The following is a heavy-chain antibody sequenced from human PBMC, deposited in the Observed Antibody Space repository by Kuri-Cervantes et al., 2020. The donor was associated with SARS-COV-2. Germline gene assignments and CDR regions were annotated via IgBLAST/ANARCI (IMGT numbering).Heavy chain of an antibody. D-gene: IGHD3-16*01. CDR2: TSFDGTKK. V-gene: IGHV3-30-3*01. CDR1: EFGFSRYA. J-gene: IGHJ2*01. CDR3: ARDYAQPTWGGNWYFDL. Sequence: GESLKISCSNSEFGFSRYAMHWVRQAPGKGLEWVAQTSFDGTKKYYAESVKGRFIISRDNAKNTLYLQMNSLRAEDTVVYYCARDYAQPTWGGNWYFDLWGRGTLVTVSS.